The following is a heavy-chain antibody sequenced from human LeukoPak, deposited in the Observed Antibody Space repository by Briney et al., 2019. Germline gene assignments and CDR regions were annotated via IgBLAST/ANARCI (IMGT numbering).Heavy chain of an antibody. Sequence: GESLKISCKGSGYSFTSYWIGGVRQMPGKGLEWMGIIYPGDSDTRYSPSFQGQVTISADKSISTAYLQWSSLKASDTAMYYCARRERITMVRGYYYYGMYVWGQGTTVTVSS. CDR1: GYSFTSYW. D-gene: IGHD3-10*01. CDR3: ARRERITMVRGYYYYGMYV. V-gene: IGHV5-51*01. J-gene: IGHJ6*02. CDR2: IYPGDSDT.